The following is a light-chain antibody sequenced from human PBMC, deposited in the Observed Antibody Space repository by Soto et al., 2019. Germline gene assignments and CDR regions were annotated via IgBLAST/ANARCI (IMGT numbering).Light chain of an antibody. J-gene: IGKJ3*01. CDR1: QDIRKD. V-gene: IGKV1-6*01. Sequence: AIQMTQSPSSLSASVGDRVTITCRASQDIRKDLGWYQQKPGKAPNLLIYHASFLQSGVPSRFSGSGSGTDFTLTISSLQPEDFATYYCLQDYDYPFTFGPGTKVDIK. CDR3: LQDYDYPFT. CDR2: HAS.